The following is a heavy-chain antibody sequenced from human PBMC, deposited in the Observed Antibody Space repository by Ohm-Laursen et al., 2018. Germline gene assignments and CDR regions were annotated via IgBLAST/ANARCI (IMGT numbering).Heavy chain of an antibody. Sequence: SLRLSCTATGFTFSSYAMSWVRQAPGKGLEWVSAISGSGGSTYYADSVKGRFTISRDNSKNTLYLQMNSLRAEDTAVYYCAKDVAGKWFIFDYWGQGTLVTVSS. D-gene: IGHD3-22*01. CDR3: AKDVAGKWFIFDY. CDR1: GFTFSSYA. CDR2: ISGSGGST. V-gene: IGHV3-23*01. J-gene: IGHJ4*02.